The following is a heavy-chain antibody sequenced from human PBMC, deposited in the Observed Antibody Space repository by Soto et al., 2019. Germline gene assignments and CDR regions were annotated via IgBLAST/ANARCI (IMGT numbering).Heavy chain of an antibody. CDR2: ISYDGSNK. V-gene: IGHV3-30-3*01. CDR3: ARPGYSSGWYSHFDY. Sequence: SGGSLRLSCAASGFTFSNYAMHWVRQAPGKGLEWVAVISYDGSNKYYADSVKGRFTISRDNSKNTLYLQMNSLRAEDTAVYYCARPGYSSGWYSHFDYWGQGTLVTVSS. CDR1: GFTFSNYA. J-gene: IGHJ4*02. D-gene: IGHD6-19*01.